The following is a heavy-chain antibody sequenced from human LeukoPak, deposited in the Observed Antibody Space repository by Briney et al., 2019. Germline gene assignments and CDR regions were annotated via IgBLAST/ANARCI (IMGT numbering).Heavy chain of an antibody. J-gene: IGHJ4*02. CDR2: ITASGRDT. CDR3: ATKRDGFTL. D-gene: IGHD5-12*01. CDR1: GFSFNTYA. V-gene: IGHV3-23*01. Sequence: GGSLRLSCTASGFSFNTYAMTWVRQAPGKGPEWISAITASGRDTYCADSVKGRVTISRDNSNNMLFLQMTSLRAEDTALYYCATKRDGFTLWGQGTQVTVSS.